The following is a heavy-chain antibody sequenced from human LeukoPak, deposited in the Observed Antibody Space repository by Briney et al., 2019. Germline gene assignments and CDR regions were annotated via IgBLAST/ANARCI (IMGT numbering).Heavy chain of an antibody. CDR3: ARIEEPHYFDS. CDR2: ISSSGSTI. Sequence: GGSLRLSCAASGFTFSSYEMNWVRQAPGKGLEWVSYISSSGSTIYYADSVKGRFTISRDNAKNSLYLQMNSLRAEDTAVYYCARIEEPHYFDSWGQGTLVTVSS. D-gene: IGHD1-26*01. CDR1: GFTFSSYE. V-gene: IGHV3-48*03. J-gene: IGHJ4*02.